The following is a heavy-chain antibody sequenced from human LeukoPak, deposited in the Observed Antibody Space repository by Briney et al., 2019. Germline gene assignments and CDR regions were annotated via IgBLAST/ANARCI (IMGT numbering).Heavy chain of an antibody. CDR1: GGSISSGSYY. D-gene: IGHD1-14*01. Sequence: SETLSLTCTVSGGSISSGSYYWSWIRQPAGKGLEWIGRIYTSGSTNYNPSLKSRVTISVDTSKNQFSLKLSSVTAADTAMYYCARVYNPDYYYHMDVWGTGTTVTVSS. J-gene: IGHJ6*03. CDR2: IYTSGST. V-gene: IGHV4-61*02. CDR3: ARVYNPDYYYHMDV.